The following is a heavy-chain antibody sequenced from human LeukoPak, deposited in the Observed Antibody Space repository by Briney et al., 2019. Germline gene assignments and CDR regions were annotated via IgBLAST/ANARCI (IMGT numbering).Heavy chain of an antibody. CDR2: INPNSGGT. CDR3: ARAGPMDIVLMVYAPTLGY. Sequence: ASVKVSCKASGYTFTGYYMHWVRQAPGQGLEWMGWINPNSGGTNYAQKFQGWVTMTRDTSISTAYMELSRLRSDDTAVYYCARAGPMDIVLMVYAPTLGYWGQGTLVTVSS. V-gene: IGHV1-2*04. D-gene: IGHD2-8*01. J-gene: IGHJ4*02. CDR1: GYTFTGYY.